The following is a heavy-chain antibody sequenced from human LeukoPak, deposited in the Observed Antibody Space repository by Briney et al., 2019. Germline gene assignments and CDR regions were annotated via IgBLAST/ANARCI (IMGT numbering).Heavy chain of an antibody. V-gene: IGHV4-34*10. CDR3: ARLQYSSGWPHFDY. D-gene: IGHD6-19*01. CDR2: INYSGVI. CDR1: GGPFSGYY. Sequence: SETLSLTCDVNGGPFSGYYWTWVRQSPGRGLEWLGEINYSGVINYNPSLKSRITISLDTSNKQFSLKLTSVTAADTAVYYCARLQYSSGWPHFDYWGQGNLVTVSS. J-gene: IGHJ4*02.